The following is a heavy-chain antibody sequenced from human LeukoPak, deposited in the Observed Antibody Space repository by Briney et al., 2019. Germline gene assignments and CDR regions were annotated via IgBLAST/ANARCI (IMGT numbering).Heavy chain of an antibody. D-gene: IGHD1-7*01. V-gene: IGHV1-69*04. Sequence: SVKVSCKASGGTFSSYAISWVRQAPGQGLEWMGRIIPILGIANYAQKFQGRVTITADKSTSTAYMELSSLRSEDTAVYYCASRRGTGTTLEDYWGQGTLVTVSS. CDR2: IIPILGIA. J-gene: IGHJ4*02. CDR3: ASRRGTGTTLEDY. CDR1: GGTFSSYA.